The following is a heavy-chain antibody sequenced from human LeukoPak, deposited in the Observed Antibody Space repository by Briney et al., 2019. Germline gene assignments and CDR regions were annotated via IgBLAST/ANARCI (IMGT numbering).Heavy chain of an antibody. CDR3: ARGGIAVAGTVNWFDP. Sequence: SETLSLTCTVSGGSISSYYWSWIRQPPGKGLEWIGYIYYSGSTNYNPSLKSRVAISVDTSKNQFSLKLSSVTAADTAVYYCARGGIAVAGTVNWFDPWGQGTLVTVSS. V-gene: IGHV4-59*08. D-gene: IGHD6-19*01. CDR1: GGSISSYY. CDR2: IYYSGST. J-gene: IGHJ5*02.